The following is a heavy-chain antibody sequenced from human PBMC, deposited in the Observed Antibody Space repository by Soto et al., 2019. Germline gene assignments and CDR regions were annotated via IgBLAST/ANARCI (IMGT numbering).Heavy chain of an antibody. V-gene: IGHV5-10-1*01. CDR1: GYSFTSYW. J-gene: IGHJ4*02. CDR2: VNPSDSYT. CDR3: ARLGYCTGTSCYTFDS. D-gene: IGHD2-2*02. Sequence: GESLKISCQGSGYSFTSYWIGWVRQRPGKGLEWMGRVNPSDSYTTYSPSFQGHVTISTDKSFSTAYLQWSGLKASDTAMYYCARLGYCTGTSCYTFDSWGQGTLVTVSS.